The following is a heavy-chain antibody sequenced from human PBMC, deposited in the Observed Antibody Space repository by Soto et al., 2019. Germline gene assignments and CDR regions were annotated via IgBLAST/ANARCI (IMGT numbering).Heavy chain of an antibody. Sequence: QIQLVQSEAEVKKPGASVKVSCKASGYTFSSFGFSWMRQAPGQGLEWMGWIYIDDTKYAQNFQGRVTMTTDTSTSTVSMELRSLRSDDTAVYYCARDRDWNLDYWGQGTPVTVSS. V-gene: IGHV1-18*01. CDR1: GYTFSSFG. D-gene: IGHD1-1*01. J-gene: IGHJ4*02. CDR2: IYIDDT. CDR3: ARDRDWNLDY.